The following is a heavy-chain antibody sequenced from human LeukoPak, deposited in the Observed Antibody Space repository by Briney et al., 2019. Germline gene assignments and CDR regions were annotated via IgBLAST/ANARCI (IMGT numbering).Heavy chain of an antibody. V-gene: IGHV3-48*03. CDR1: GFTFSSYE. CDR2: ISSSGSTI. CDR3: AVLGITMTGGV. Sequence: GGSLRLSCAASGFTFSSYEMNWVRQAPGKGLEWVSYISSSGSTIYYADSVKGRFTISRDNAKNSLYLQMNSLRAEDTAVDYCAVLGITMTGGVWGKGTTVTISS. D-gene: IGHD3-10*02. J-gene: IGHJ6*04.